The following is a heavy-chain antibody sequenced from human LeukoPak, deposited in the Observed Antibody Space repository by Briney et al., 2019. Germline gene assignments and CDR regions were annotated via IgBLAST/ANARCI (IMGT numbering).Heavy chain of an antibody. D-gene: IGHD3-9*01. CDR1: GYTFTGYY. CDR3: ARGVGADFDWLLYYYYGMDV. CDR2: INPNSGGT. J-gene: IGHJ6*02. V-gene: IGHV1-2*02. Sequence: ASVTVSFKASGYTFTGYYMHWVRQAPGQGLEWMGWINPNSGGTNYAQKFQGGVTMTRDTSISTAYMELSRLRSDDTAVYYCARGVGADFDWLLYYYYGMDVWGQGTTVTVSS.